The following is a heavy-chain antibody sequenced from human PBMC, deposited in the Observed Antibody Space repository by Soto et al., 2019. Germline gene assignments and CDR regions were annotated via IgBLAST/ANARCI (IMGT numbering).Heavy chain of an antibody. CDR3: AHSPCSGGTCYLFDY. CDR1: GFSLSTSVVG. J-gene: IGHJ4*02. V-gene: IGHV2-5*02. D-gene: IGHD2-15*01. Sequence: QITLRESGPTLVKPTQTLTLTCTISGFSLSTSVVGVGWIRQPPGKSLEWLALIYWDDVQRYSPSLKTRLTITKDTSRSQVVLTMTNMDPVDTATYYCAHSPCSGGTCYLFDYWGQGTLVTVSS. CDR2: IYWDDVQ.